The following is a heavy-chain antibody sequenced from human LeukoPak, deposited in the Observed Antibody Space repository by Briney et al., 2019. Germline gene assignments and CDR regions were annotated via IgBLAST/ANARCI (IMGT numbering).Heavy chain of an antibody. CDR2: IHTSGKT. J-gene: IGHJ4*02. V-gene: IGHV4-4*07. CDR1: GGSISGYY. CDR3: VRGGSAAAAVFDY. Sequence: PSETLSLTCTASGGSISGYYWSWLRQPAGEGLEWIGHIHTSGKTNYNLSLKSRVSMSVDTSKNQFSLKLTSVPAADTAVYYCVRGGSAAAAVFDYWGQGTLVTVSS. D-gene: IGHD6-13*01.